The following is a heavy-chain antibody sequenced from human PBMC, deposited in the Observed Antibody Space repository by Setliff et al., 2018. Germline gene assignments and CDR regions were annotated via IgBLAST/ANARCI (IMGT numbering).Heavy chain of an antibody. D-gene: IGHD2-2*01. CDR1: GYNFAESI. CDR2: ISAYNGHT. J-gene: IGHJ4*02. CDR3: RRLVRFCTSVSCQRLSGGDF. V-gene: IGHV1-18*01. Sequence: RASVKVSCKASGYNFAESIVSWVRQAPGQGLEWMGWISAYNGHTYYAPSLQVRVTLSTDTSTSTALMEMRSLRSDDTAVYYCRRLVRFCTSVSCQRLSGGDFWGQGTLVTVSS.